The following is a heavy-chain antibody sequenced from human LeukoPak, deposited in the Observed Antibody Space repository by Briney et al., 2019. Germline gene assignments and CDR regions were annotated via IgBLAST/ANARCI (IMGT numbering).Heavy chain of an antibody. J-gene: IGHJ2*01. D-gene: IGHD2-15*01. CDR3: ARRNQVASWYFDL. CDR2: IYYFGST. CDR1: GVSITSATYY. Sequence: PSETLSLTCTVSGVSITSATYYWGWIRQPPGKGLEWIGNIYYFGSTYNNPSLKSRVTISIHTSKNQFSLNLSSVTAADTAMYYCARRNQVASWYFDLWGRGTLVTVSS. V-gene: IGHV4-39*01.